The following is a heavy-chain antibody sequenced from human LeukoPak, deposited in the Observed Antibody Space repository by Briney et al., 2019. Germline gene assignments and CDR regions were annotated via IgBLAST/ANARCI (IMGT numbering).Heavy chain of an antibody. CDR2: ISYDGSNK. V-gene: IGHV3-30*18. J-gene: IGHJ4*02. Sequence: GGSLRLSCAASGFTFSSYGMHWVRQAPGKGLEWVAVISYDGSNKYYADSVKGRFTISRDNSKNTLYLQMNSLRAEDTAVYYCAKGKYSSSWYDTSYFDYWGQGTLVTVSS. D-gene: IGHD6-13*01. CDR1: GFTFSSYG. CDR3: AKGKYSSSWYDTSYFDY.